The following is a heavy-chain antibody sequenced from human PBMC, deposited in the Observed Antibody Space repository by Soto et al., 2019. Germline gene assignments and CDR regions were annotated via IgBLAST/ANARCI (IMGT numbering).Heavy chain of an antibody. CDR3: ARPDFGDYWYFDL. CDR2: IIPALGTA. Sequence: QDQLVQSGAEVKKPGSSVKVSCKASGGTFSSHTFSWVRQAPGQGLEWVGRIIPALGTATYAQKFQGRVTITAAESATTVYMELNSLRSEDTAVYYCARPDFGDYWYFDLWGRGTLVTVSS. CDR1: GGTFSSHT. J-gene: IGHJ2*01. D-gene: IGHD4-17*01. V-gene: IGHV1-69*08.